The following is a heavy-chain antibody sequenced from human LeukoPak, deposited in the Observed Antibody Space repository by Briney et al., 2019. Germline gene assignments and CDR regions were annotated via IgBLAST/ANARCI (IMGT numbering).Heavy chain of an antibody. CDR1: GGSFSGYY. Sequence: SETLSLTCAVYGGSFSGYYWSWIRQPPGKGLEWIGEINHSGSTNYNPSLKSRVTISVDTSKNQFSLKLSSVTAADTAVYYCARGRDRFSFDYWGQGTLVTVSS. CDR2: INHSGST. J-gene: IGHJ4*02. V-gene: IGHV4-34*01. CDR3: ARGRDRFSFDY. D-gene: IGHD2-15*01.